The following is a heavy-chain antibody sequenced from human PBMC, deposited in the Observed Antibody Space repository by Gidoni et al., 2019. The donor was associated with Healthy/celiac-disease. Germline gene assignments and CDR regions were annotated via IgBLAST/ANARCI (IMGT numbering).Heavy chain of an antibody. V-gene: IGHV4-31*03. Sequence: QVQLQEPGPGLVKPSQTLSLTCTVSGGSTSSGGYYWSWMRQHPGKGLEWIGYSYYSGSTFYNPSLNCRVTISVDPSKNQFSLKLSSVTAADTAVYYCASNYRGYDVFDYWGQGILVTVSS. CDR1: GGSTSSGGYY. D-gene: IGHD5-12*01. J-gene: IGHJ4*02. CDR2: SYYSGST. CDR3: ASNYRGYDVFDY.